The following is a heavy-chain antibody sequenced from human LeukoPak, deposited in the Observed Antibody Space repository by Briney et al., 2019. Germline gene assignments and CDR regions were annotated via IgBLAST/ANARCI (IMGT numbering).Heavy chain of an antibody. Sequence: KPSETLSLTCTVSGGSISSYYWSWIRQPAGKGLEWIGRIYTSGSTNYNPSLQSRVTMSVDTSKNQFSLKLSSVTAADTAVYYCASERGYSGYGKSSYYYYGMDVWGQGTTVTVSS. V-gene: IGHV4-4*07. J-gene: IGHJ6*02. CDR2: IYTSGST. CDR3: ASERGYSGYGKSSYYYYGMDV. CDR1: GGSISSYY. D-gene: IGHD5-12*01.